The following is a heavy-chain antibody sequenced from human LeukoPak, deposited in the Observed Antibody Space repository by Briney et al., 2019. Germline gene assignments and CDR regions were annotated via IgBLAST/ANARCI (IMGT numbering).Heavy chain of an antibody. J-gene: IGHJ5*02. CDR3: ARKRGITSGYNWFDP. V-gene: IGHV4-59*08. CDR1: GGSISSYY. Sequence: SETLSLTCTVSGGSISSYYWSRIRQPPGKGLEWIGYIYYSGSTNYNPSLKSRVTISVDTSKNQFSLKLSSVTAADTAVYYCARKRGITSGYNWFDPWGQGTLVTVSS. D-gene: IGHD3-3*01. CDR2: IYYSGST.